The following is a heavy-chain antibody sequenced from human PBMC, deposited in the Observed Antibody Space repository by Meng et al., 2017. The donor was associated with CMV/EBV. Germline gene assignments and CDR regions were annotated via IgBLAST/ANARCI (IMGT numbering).Heavy chain of an antibody. CDR1: GFTFSSYA. Sequence: GGSLRLSCAASGFTFSSYAMHWVRQAPGKGLEWVAVISYDGSNKYSDSVKGRFTISRDNSKNTLYLQMNSLRAEDTAVYYCARVSGWSGYYTSYYYYGMDVWGQGTTVTVSS. CDR2: ISYDGSNK. J-gene: IGHJ6*02. CDR3: ARVSGWSGYYTSYYYYGMDV. D-gene: IGHD3-3*01. V-gene: IGHV3-30*04.